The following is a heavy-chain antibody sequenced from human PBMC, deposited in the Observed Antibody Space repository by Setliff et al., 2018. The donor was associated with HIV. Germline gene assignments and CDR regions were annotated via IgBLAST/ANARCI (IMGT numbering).Heavy chain of an antibody. J-gene: IGHJ4*02. D-gene: IGHD1-26*01. V-gene: IGHV4-39*07. CDR3: ARLRSELGVFDY. Sequence: SETLSLTCTVSGGSISSSSYYWGWIRQPPGKGLEWIGEINHSGSTNYNPSLKSRVTISVDTSKNQFSLKVNSVTAADTAVYYCARLRSELGVFDYWGQGALVTVSS. CDR2: INHSGST. CDR1: GGSISSSSYY.